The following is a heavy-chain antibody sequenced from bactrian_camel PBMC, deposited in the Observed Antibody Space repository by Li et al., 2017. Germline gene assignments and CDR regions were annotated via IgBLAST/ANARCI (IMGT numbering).Heavy chain of an antibody. D-gene: IGHD2*01. CDR2: IDSDGVT. J-gene: IGHJ4*01. CDR1: GYTSSSFC. Sequence: QLVESGGGSVQVGGTLRLSCTASGYTSSSFCMGWFRQAPGKEREGVAVIDSDGVTSYADSVKGRFTISQDNAKNTLYLQMNSLKPEDTAMYYCAAGGGNGAFCYTGERSMDYWGQGTQVTVS. V-gene: IGHV3S26*01. CDR3: AAGGGNGAFCYTGERSMDY.